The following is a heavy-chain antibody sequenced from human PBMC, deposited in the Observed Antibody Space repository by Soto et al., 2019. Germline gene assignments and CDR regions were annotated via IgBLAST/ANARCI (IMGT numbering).Heavy chain of an antibody. D-gene: IGHD2-8*01. CDR1: GFTFSSYS. J-gene: IGHJ6*02. Sequence: PGGSLSLSCAASGFTFSSYSMNWVRQAPGKGLEWVSSISSSSSYIYYADSVKGRFTISRDNAKNSLYLQMNSLRAEDTAVYYCARDNMVYANGPYYYYYYGMDVWGQGTTVTVSS. CDR2: ISSSSSYI. CDR3: ARDNMVYANGPYYYYYYGMDV. V-gene: IGHV3-21*01.